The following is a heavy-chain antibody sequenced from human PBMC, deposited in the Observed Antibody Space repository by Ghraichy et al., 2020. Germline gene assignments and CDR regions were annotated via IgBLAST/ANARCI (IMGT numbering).Heavy chain of an antibody. CDR1: GGSISNYY. CDR2: IYYSGNT. D-gene: IGHD6-13*01. J-gene: IGHJ6*02. V-gene: IGHV4-59*01. Sequence: SETLPLTCTVSGGSISNYYWNWIRQPPGKGLEWIGYIYYSGNTNYNPSLKSRVTISIETSKNQFSLKLTSVTAADTAMYYCARDWRVAATGPTYYYYGMDVWGQGTTVTVSS. CDR3: ARDWRVAATGPTYYYYGMDV.